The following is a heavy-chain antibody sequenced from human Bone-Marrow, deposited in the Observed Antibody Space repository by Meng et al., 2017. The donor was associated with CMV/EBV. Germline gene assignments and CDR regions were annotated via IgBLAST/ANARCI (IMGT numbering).Heavy chain of an antibody. CDR3: AKGGGSYYGSYFDY. CDR2: ISGDGGST. CDR1: GFSFDDYA. J-gene: IGHJ4*02. V-gene: IGHV3-43D*03. D-gene: IGHD1-26*01. Sequence: GGSLRLSCAASGFSFDDYAMHWVRQAPGKGLEWVSLISGDGGSTYYADSVKGRFTISRDNSKNSLYLQMNSLRAEDTALYYCAKGGGSYYGSYFDYWGQGTLVTFYS.